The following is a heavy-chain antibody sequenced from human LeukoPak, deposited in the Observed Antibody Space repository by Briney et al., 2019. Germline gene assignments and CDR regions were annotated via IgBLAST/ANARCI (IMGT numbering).Heavy chain of an antibody. CDR1: GFTFSNYA. J-gene: IGHJ1*01. CDR2: ISYDGSNK. D-gene: IGHD3-22*01. CDR3: ARDRYFYDSSAERTAEYFQN. V-gene: IGHV3-30-3*01. Sequence: PGGSLRLSCAASGFTFSNYAMHWVRQAPGKGLEWEAVISYDGSNKYYADSVKGRFTIPRDNAKNSLYLQMNSLRDEDTAVYYCARDRYFYDSSAERTAEYFQNWGQGTLVTVSS.